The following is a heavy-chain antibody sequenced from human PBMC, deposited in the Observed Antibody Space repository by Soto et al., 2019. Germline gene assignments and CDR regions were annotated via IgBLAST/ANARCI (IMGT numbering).Heavy chain of an antibody. CDR1: GGSISNYY. J-gene: IGHJ5*02. V-gene: IGHV4-59*12. CDR3: ARVPGP. Sequence: PSETLSLTCTVSGGSISNYYWSWIRQPPGRGLEWIGHIFYSGSTNYNPALKSRVTISVDTSKNQFSLKLSSVTAADTAVYYCARVPGPWGQGTLVTVSS. CDR2: IFYSGST.